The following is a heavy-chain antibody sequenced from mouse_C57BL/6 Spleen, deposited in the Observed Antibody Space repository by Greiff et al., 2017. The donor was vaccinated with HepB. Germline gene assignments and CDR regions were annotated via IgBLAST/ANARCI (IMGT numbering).Heavy chain of an antibody. V-gene: IGHV1-64*01. CDR1: GYTFTSYW. D-gene: IGHD3-2*02. Sequence: QVQLQQPGAELVKPGASVKLSCKASGYTFTSYWMHWVKQRPGQGLEWIGMIHPNSGSTNYNEKFKSKATLTVDKSSSTAYMQLSSLTSEDSAVYYGARDSSGYVGDYFDYWGQGTTLTVSS. J-gene: IGHJ2*01. CDR3: ARDSSGYVGDYFDY. CDR2: IHPNSGST.